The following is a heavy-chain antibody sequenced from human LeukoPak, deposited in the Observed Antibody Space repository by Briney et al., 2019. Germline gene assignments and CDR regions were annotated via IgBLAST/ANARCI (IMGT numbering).Heavy chain of an antibody. J-gene: IGHJ4*02. D-gene: IGHD1-26*01. CDR1: GGSITTTHW. CDR2: VHLSGAT. Sequence: SGTLSHTCAVSGGSITTTHWWGWVRQPPGKGLEWIGEVHLSGATNYNPSLESRVSMSIDKSKNHLSLEVTSVTAADTAIYYCTRESGAFSPFGFWGQGTLLTVSS. V-gene: IGHV4-4*02. CDR3: TRESGAFSPFGF.